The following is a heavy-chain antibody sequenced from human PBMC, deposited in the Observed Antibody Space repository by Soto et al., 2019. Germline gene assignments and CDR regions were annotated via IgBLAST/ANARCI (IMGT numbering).Heavy chain of an antibody. Sequence: GGSLRLSCAASGFTFSNAWMSWVRQAPGKGLEWVGRNKSKTDGGTTDYAAPVKGRFTISRDDSKNTLYLQMNSLKTEDTAVYYCTTDRIYGAVAGIDGYWGQGTLVTVSS. V-gene: IGHV3-15*01. CDR3: TTDRIYGAVAGIDGY. CDR1: GFTFSNAW. CDR2: NKSKTDGGTT. J-gene: IGHJ4*02. D-gene: IGHD6-19*01.